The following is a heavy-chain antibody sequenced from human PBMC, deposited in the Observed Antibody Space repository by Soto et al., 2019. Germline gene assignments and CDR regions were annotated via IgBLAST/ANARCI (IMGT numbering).Heavy chain of an antibody. CDR2: IIPILGAA. J-gene: IGHJ4*02. Sequence: QVQLVQSGAELKKPGSSVKVSCKASGGTFGSSSISWVRQAPGQGLEWVGRIIPILGAANYAQKFKGRVTVTADKSRGTAYMELSRLTCDDTVLYYCARAVVVSGSHFDDWVQGTLVTVSS. CDR1: GGTFGSSS. V-gene: IGHV1-69*08. CDR3: ARAVVVSGSHFDD. D-gene: IGHD2-15*01.